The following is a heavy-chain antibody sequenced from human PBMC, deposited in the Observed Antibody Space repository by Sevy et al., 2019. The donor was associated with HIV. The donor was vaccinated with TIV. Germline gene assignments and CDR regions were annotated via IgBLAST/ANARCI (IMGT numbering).Heavy chain of an antibody. CDR2: IKQDGSDK. D-gene: IGHD6-13*01. CDR1: GFTFSSHW. J-gene: IGHJ6*02. CDR3: ARDTGGIGVDV. Sequence: GGCLRLSCATSGFTFSSHWMSWVRQAPGKGLEWVANIKQDGSDKYYVDSVKGRFTISRDNAKNSLSLQMNSLRAEDTAVYYCARDTGGIGVDVWGQGTTVTVSS. V-gene: IGHV3-7*01.